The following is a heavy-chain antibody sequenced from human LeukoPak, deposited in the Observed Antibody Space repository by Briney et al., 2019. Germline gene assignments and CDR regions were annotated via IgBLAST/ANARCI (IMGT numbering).Heavy chain of an antibody. CDR2: IGTAGDT. CDR3: VKGNSGNYELDY. D-gene: IGHD1-26*01. Sequence: PGGSLRLSCAASGFTFSSYDMHWVRQATGKGLEWVSAIGTAGDTYYPGSVKGRFTISRENAKNSLCLQMNSLRAGDTAVYYCVKGNSGNYELDYWGQGTLVTVSS. CDR1: GFTFSSYD. V-gene: IGHV3-13*01. J-gene: IGHJ4*02.